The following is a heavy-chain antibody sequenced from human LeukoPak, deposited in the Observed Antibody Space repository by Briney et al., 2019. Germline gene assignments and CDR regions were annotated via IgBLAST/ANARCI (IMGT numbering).Heavy chain of an antibody. D-gene: IGHD3-10*01. CDR3: ARTPWPDYYGSGSRIHNRFDP. Sequence: SETLSLTCAVYGGSFSGYYWSWIRQPPGKGREGIGEINHSGSTNYNPSLKSRVTISVDTSKNQFSLKLSSVTAADPAVYYCARTPWPDYYGSGSRIHNRFDPWGQGTLVTVSS. CDR2: INHSGST. J-gene: IGHJ5*02. CDR1: GGSFSGYY. V-gene: IGHV4-34*01.